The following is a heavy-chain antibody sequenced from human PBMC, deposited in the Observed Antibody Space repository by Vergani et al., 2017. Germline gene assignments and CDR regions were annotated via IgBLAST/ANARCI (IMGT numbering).Heavy chain of an antibody. CDR1: GFALNRHA. CDR3: ARDGWELLDYFYYMDV. J-gene: IGHJ6*03. Sequence: QVQLVESGGGVVQPGTSLRLSCVVSGFALNRHAMYWVRQAPGKGLEWVVGISVDGTNEYYPDLVKGRFTISRDIAKNTLYLQMDSLRAEDTAVYYCARDGWELLDYFYYMDVWGKGTTVTVSS. V-gene: IGHV3-30-3*01. D-gene: IGHD1-26*01. CDR2: ISVDGTNE.